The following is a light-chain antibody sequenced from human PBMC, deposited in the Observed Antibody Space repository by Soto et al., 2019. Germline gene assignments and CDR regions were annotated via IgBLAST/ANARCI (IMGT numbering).Light chain of an antibody. CDR1: SSDVGAYKY. Sequence: QSALTQPASVSGSPGQSITISCTGTSSDVGAYKYVSWYQKHPGKAPKLMIYDVSNRPSGVSNRFSGSKSGNTASLAISGLHAEDESDYYCSSYTRSDTLVFGGGTKLTVL. V-gene: IGLV2-14*01. CDR2: DVS. J-gene: IGLJ2*01. CDR3: SSYTRSDTLV.